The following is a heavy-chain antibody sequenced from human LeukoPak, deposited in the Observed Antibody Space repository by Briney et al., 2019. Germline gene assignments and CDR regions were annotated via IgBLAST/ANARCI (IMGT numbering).Heavy chain of an antibody. CDR3: ASRGEQWLVGY. D-gene: IGHD6-19*01. V-gene: IGHV3-43*01. J-gene: IGHJ4*02. CDR1: GFTFDDYT. CDR2: ISWDGGST. Sequence: GGSLRLSCAASGFTFDDYTMHWVRQAPGKGLEWVSLISWDGGSTYYADSVKGRFTISRDNSKNSLYLQMNSLRAEDTAVYYCASRGEQWLVGYWGQGTLVTVSS.